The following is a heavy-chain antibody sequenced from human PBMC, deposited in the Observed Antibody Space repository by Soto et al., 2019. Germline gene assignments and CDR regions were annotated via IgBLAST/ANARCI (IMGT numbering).Heavy chain of an antibody. J-gene: IGHJ4*02. CDR3: ARDRIVVVPAATFFDY. Sequence: QVQLQESGPGLVKPSQTLSLTCTVSGGSISSGDYCWSWIRQPPGKGLEWIGYIYYSGSTYYNPSLKSRVTISVDTSKNQFSLKLSSVTAADTAVYYCARDRIVVVPAATFFDYWGQGTLVTVSS. D-gene: IGHD2-2*01. CDR1: GGSISSGDYC. CDR2: IYYSGST. V-gene: IGHV4-30-4*01.